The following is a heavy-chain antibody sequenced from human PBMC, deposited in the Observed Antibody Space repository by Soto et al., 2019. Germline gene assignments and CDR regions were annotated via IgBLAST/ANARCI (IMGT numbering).Heavy chain of an antibody. Sequence: CLRLSCAASGFTFSSYAMHWVRQAPGKGLEWVAVISYDGSNKYYADSVKGRFTISRDNSKNTLYLQMNSLRAEDTAVYYCASGFGRYYDSSGSLDYWGQGTLVTVSS. CDR3: ASGFGRYYDSSGSLDY. V-gene: IGHV3-30-3*01. CDR1: GFTFSSYA. D-gene: IGHD3-22*01. J-gene: IGHJ4*02. CDR2: ISYDGSNK.